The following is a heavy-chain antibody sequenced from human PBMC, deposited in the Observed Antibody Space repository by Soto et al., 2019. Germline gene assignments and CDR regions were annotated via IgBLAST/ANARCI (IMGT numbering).Heavy chain of an antibody. D-gene: IGHD3-22*01. Sequence: EVQLVESGGGLIQPGGSLRLSCAASGFTVSSNYMSWVRQAPGKGREWVSVIYSGGSRYYADSVKGRFTISRDNSKNTLYLQMNSLRAEDTAVYYCARDRVESGYPEYFQHWGQGTLVTVSS. CDR1: GFTVSSNY. CDR2: IYSGGSR. CDR3: ARDRVESGYPEYFQH. V-gene: IGHV3-53*01. J-gene: IGHJ1*01.